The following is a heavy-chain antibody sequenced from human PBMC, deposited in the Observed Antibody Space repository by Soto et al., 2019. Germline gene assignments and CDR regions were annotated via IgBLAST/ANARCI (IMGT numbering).Heavy chain of an antibody. D-gene: IGHD3-22*01. CDR1: GYTFTTYI. CDR3: AIKIPYYYDTSGFKDAFDI. V-gene: IGHV1-3*01. J-gene: IGHJ3*02. Sequence: ASVKVSCKASGYTFTTYIMHWVRQAPGQRLEWMGWINAGNGNTKYSQKFQGRVTITRDTSASTAYMELSSLRSEDTAVYYCAIKIPYYYDTSGFKDAFDIWGQGTMVTVSS. CDR2: INAGNGNT.